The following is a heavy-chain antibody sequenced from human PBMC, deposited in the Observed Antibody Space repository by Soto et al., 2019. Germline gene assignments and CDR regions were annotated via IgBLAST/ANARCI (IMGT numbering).Heavy chain of an antibody. CDR1: GGSISSSGYY. D-gene: IGHD3-10*01. V-gene: IGHV4-39*01. CDR2: VYYSGST. CDR3: ARLATKLGSYPYSYYGMDV. J-gene: IGHJ6*02. Sequence: QLQLQESGPGLVKPSETLSLTCTVSGGSISSSGYYWGWIRQPPGKGLEWIGSVYYSGSTYYNPSLKSRVTISVDTSKNQFPLRLTSVTAADTAVYYCARLATKLGSYPYSYYGMDVWGQGTTVTVSS.